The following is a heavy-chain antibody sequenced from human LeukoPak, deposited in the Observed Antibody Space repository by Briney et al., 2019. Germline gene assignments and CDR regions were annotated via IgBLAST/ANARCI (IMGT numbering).Heavy chain of an antibody. J-gene: IGHJ6*03. CDR2: VNPRNGGT. V-gene: IGHV1-2*02. CDR3: ATGLQYGLWGVPYFYYMHA. Sequence: ASVKVSSKASGYDFTGYYVHWVRQAPGHGFEWMGWVNPRNGGTHYAQNFQGRVTITGDTSITTAYMELGSLTSDDTAVYYCATGLQYGLWGVPYFYYMHAWGKGTTVTVSS. CDR1: GYDFTGYY. D-gene: IGHD3-10*01.